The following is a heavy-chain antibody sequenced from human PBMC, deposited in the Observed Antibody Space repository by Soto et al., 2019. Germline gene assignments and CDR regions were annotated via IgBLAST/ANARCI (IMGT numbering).Heavy chain of an antibody. CDR2: INHSGST. D-gene: IGHD3-10*01. J-gene: IGHJ3*02. CDR3: ARDYYGSGSYYRAFDI. V-gene: IGHV4-34*01. CDR1: GGSFSGYY. Sequence: SETLSLTCAVYGGSFSGYYWSWIRQPPGKGLEWIGEINHSGSTNYNPSLKSRVTISVDTSKNQFSLKLSSVTAADTAVYYCARDYYGSGSYYRAFDIWGQGTMVTVSS.